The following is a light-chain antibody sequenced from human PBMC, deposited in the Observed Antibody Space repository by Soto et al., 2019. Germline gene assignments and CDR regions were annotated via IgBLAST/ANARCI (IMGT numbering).Light chain of an antibody. CDR1: ESVRGDY. CDR2: GAS. Sequence: EIVLTQSPGTLPLSPGEGATLSCRASESVRGDYIAWYQQKPGQAPRLLIYGASSRTSGIPDRFSGSGSGTDFTLTIDRLEPEDLAVYYCQQYGGSPQTFGPGTKVDIK. J-gene: IGKJ1*01. CDR3: QQYGGSPQT. V-gene: IGKV3-20*01.